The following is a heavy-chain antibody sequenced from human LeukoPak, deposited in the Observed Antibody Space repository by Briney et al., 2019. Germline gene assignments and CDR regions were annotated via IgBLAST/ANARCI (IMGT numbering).Heavy chain of an antibody. J-gene: IGHJ4*02. D-gene: IGHD4-23*01. CDR3: ARDPPDGGNSKLQFDY. CDR1: GFTLSDYW. V-gene: IGHV3-74*01. CDR2: INGDGRIT. Sequence: PGGSPRLSCVASGFTLSDYWMHWVRQAPGKGLLWVSRINGDGRITGHADSVKGRFTISRDNAKNTLYLQMNGLRVEDTALYYCARDPPDGGNSKLQFDYWGQGALVTVSS.